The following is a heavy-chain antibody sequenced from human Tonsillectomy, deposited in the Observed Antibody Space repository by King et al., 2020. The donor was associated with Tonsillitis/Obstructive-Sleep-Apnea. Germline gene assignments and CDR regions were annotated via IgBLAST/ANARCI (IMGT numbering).Heavy chain of an antibody. V-gene: IGHV3-30*18. Sequence: VQLVESGGGVVPPGRSLRLSCAASGFTFNSYGMHWVRQAPGKGLEWVAVISYDGSSKYHADSVKGRFTISRDNSKNTLYLQMNSLRAEDTAVYYCAKDLDYGDYYYTMDVWGQGTTVTVSS. CDR3: AKDLDYGDYYYTMDV. CDR2: ISYDGSSK. D-gene: IGHD4-17*01. CDR1: GFTFNSYG. J-gene: IGHJ6*02.